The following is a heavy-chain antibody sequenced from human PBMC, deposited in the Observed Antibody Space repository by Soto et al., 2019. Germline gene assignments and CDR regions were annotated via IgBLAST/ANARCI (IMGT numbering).Heavy chain of an antibody. CDR2: IYYSGST. CDR1: GGSVSSGSYY. D-gene: IGHD6-6*01. V-gene: IGHV4-61*01. Sequence: QVQLQESGPGLVKPSETLSLTCTVSGGSVSSGSYYWSWIRQPPGKGLEWIGYIYYSGSTNYNPSLKSRVTISVDTSQNQSSLKLSYVTAADTAVYYCARLERNWFDPWGQGTLVTVSS. CDR3: ARLERNWFDP. J-gene: IGHJ5*02.